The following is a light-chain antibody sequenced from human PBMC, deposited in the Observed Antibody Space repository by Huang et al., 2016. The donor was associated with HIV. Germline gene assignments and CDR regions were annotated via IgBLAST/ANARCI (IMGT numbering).Light chain of an antibody. V-gene: IGKV3-20*01. CDR3: QQYGAPPYT. CDR1: QSVYTRY. CDR2: VTS. J-gene: IGKJ2*01. Sequence: EIVLTQPPGIQSLSPGERATLSCRASQSVYTRYLAWYQQKPGQAPRLLIYVTSIRATGIPDRFSGSGSGTDFTLTISRLEPEDFALYYCQQYGAPPYTFGQGTKLEL.